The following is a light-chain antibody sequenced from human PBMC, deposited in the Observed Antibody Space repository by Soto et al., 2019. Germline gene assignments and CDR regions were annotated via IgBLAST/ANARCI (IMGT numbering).Light chain of an antibody. CDR1: SSDVGSYDY. CDR2: NVN. Sequence: QSVLIQPPSVSGSPGQSVTISCTGTSSDVGSYDYVSWYQQHPGTVPKPMIYNVNTRPSGVPDRFSGSKSGNTASLTVSGLQAEDEADYYCSSYAGSSNVFGTGTKLTVL. V-gene: IGLV2-8*01. CDR3: SSYAGSSNV. J-gene: IGLJ1*01.